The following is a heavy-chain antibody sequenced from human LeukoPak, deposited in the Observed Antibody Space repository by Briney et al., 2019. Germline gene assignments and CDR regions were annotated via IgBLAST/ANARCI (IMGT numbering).Heavy chain of an antibody. CDR2: LDPEDGET. CDR3: TREGVYSPDPTSYHRLPFDF. Sequence: GASVKVSCKVSGYTLTELSMHWVRQAPGKGLEWMGGLDPEDGETIYAQKFKGRVTITADKSTNTAHLELSSLRSEDTAVYYCTREGVYSPDPTSYHRLPFDFWGEGTVVIVSS. V-gene: IGHV1-24*01. J-gene: IGHJ3*01. CDR1: GYTLTELS. D-gene: IGHD3-16*02.